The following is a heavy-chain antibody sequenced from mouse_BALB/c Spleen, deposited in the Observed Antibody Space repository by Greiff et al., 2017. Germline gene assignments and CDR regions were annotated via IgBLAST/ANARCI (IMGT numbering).Heavy chain of an antibody. J-gene: IGHJ3*01. D-gene: IGHD3-2*01. CDR2: ILPGSGST. Sequence: VKLQQSGAELMKPGASVKISCKATGYTFSSYWIEWVKQRPGHGLEWIGEILPGSGSTNYNEKFKGKATFTADTSSNTAYMQLSSLTSEDSAVYYCARDSSGYGFAYWGQGTLVTVSA. V-gene: IGHV1-9*01. CDR1: GYTFSSYW. CDR3: ARDSSGYGFAY.